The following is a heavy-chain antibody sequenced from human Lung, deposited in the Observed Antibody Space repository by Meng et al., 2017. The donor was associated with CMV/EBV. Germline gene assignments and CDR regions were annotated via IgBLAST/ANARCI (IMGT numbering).Heavy chain of an antibody. J-gene: IGHJ5*02. V-gene: IGHV1-18*01. CDR1: GYTFTSYG. CDR2: ISAYNGNT. Sequence: ASXXVSXKASGYTFTSYGITWVRQAPGQGLEWMGWISAYNGNTNYAQKLRGRVTMTTDTSTSTAYMELRSLRSDDTAVYYCARGKYSNYELDWFDPWGQGTLVPVSS. D-gene: IGHD4-11*01. CDR3: ARGKYSNYELDWFDP.